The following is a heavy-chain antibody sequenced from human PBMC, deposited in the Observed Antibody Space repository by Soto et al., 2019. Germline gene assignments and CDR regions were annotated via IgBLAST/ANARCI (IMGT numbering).Heavy chain of an antibody. J-gene: IGHJ2*01. V-gene: IGHV3-33*08. D-gene: IGHD6-6*01. CDR1: GFTFSSYG. CDR2: IWYDGSNK. Sequence: GGSLRLSCAASGFTFSSYGMHWVRQAPGKGMEWVAVIWYDGSNKYYADSVKGRFTISRDNSKNTLYLQMNSLRAEDTAVYYCARGPGRSSSREGWYFDLWGRGTLVTVSS. CDR3: ARGPGRSSSREGWYFDL.